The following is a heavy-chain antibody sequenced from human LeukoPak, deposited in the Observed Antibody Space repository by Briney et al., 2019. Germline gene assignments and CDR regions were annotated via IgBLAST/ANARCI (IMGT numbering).Heavy chain of an antibody. CDR2: MYDSVRI. V-gene: IGHV4-59*12. D-gene: IGHD3-22*01. CDR3: ARDSSVISFDY. Sequence: MYDSVRIHYNPSLESRITISLDTSKNQFSLKLSSVTAADTAVYYCARDSSVISFDYWGQGTLVTVSS. J-gene: IGHJ4*02.